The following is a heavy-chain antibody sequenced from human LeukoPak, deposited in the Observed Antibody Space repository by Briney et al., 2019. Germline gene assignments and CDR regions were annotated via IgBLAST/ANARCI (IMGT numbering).Heavy chain of an antibody. Sequence: PSETLSLTCAVYGGSFSGYYWSWIRQPPGKGLEWIGEIKDSGSVNCNPSLKNRVTLSVDTSKNQFSLRLSSVAAADTAVYYCARRLVDSGASQVSDDWGQGTLVTVSS. CDR3: ARRLVDSGASQVSDD. V-gene: IGHV4-34*01. J-gene: IGHJ4*02. CDR1: GGSFSGYY. CDR2: IKDSGSV. D-gene: IGHD2-15*01.